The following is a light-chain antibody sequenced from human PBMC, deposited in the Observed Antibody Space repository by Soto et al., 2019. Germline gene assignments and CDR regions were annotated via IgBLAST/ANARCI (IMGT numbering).Light chain of an antibody. CDR2: GAS. Sequence: EIVLTQSPGTLSLSPGERATLSSRPSQSVSSSYLAWYQQKPGQAPRLLIYGASSSATSIPDRFGGRGSGTDFSLTISSLEPEDFAVYYCQRYCSSLSSFGPGTKVDIK. CDR1: QSVSSSY. V-gene: IGKV3-20*01. CDR3: QRYCSSLSS. J-gene: IGKJ3*01.